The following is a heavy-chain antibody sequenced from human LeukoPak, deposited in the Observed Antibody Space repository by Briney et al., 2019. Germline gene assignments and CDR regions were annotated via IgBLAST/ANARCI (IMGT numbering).Heavy chain of an antibody. V-gene: IGHV5-51*01. CDR2: IYPGDSDT. CDR3: ATASYGSGTFAFNF. Sequence: GESLKISCQGSRYRFSNSWITWVRQMPGKGLEWMGIIYPGDSDTRYSPPFQGQVTISADKSIGSAYLQWRSLKASDTAMYYCATASYGSGTFAFNFWGPGTLVTVSS. CDR1: RYRFSNSW. J-gene: IGHJ4*02. D-gene: IGHD3-10*01.